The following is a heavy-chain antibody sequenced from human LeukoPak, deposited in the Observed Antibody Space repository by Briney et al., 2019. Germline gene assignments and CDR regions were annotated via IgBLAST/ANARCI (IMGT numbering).Heavy chain of an antibody. CDR2: IYYSGST. CDR1: GGSISSSSYY. D-gene: IGHD6-19*01. Sequence: SETLSLTCTVSGGSISSSSYYWGWIRQPPGKGLEWIGSIYYSGSTYYNPSLKSRVTISVDTSKNQFSLKLSSVTAADTAVYYCARGIAVAGTEYFDLWGRGTLVTVSS. V-gene: IGHV4-39*07. J-gene: IGHJ2*01. CDR3: ARGIAVAGTEYFDL.